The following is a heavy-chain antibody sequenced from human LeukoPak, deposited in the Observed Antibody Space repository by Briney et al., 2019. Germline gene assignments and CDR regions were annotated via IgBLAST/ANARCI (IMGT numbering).Heavy chain of an antibody. CDR1: GGSISSYY. V-gene: IGHV4-59*01. J-gene: IGHJ3*02. D-gene: IGHD4-23*01. Sequence: SETLSLTCTVSGGSISSYYWSWIRQPPGKGLEWIGYIYYSGSTNYNPSLKSRVTISVDTSRNQFSLKLSSVTAADTAVYYCARDGGNDAFDIWGQGTMVTVSS. CDR2: IYYSGST. CDR3: ARDGGNDAFDI.